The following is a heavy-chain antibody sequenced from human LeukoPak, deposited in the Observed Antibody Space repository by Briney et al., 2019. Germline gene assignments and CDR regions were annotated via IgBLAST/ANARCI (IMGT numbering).Heavy chain of an antibody. D-gene: IGHD3-10*01. V-gene: IGHV1-69*06. Sequence: GASVKVSCTASGGTFSSYAIGWVRQAPGQGLEWMGGIIPIFGTANYAQKFQGRVTITADKSTSTAYMELSSLRSEDTAVYYCARVGTMWFGEGYYYGMDVWGKGTTVTVSS. CDR1: GGTFSSYA. CDR2: IIPIFGTA. CDR3: ARVGTMWFGEGYYYGMDV. J-gene: IGHJ6*04.